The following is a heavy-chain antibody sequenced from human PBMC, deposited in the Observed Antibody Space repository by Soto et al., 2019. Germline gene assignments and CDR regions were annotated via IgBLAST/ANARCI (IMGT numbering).Heavy chain of an antibody. CDR2: ITAGNGNT. J-gene: IGHJ4*02. V-gene: IGHV1-3*01. CDR3: AKHLGSSGWYYFDY. CDR1: GYTFTSYA. D-gene: IGHD6-19*01. Sequence: QVQLVQSGAEVKKPGASVKVSCKASGYTFTSYAMHWVRQAPGQRLEWMGWITAGNGNTKYSQKFQGRVTITRDTSASTAYMELSSLRSEDTAVYYCAKHLGSSGWYYFDYLGQGTLVTVSS.